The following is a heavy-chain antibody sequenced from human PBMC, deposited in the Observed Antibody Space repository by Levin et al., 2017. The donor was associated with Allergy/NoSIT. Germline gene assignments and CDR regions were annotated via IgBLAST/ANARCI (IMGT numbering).Heavy chain of an antibody. CDR2: ISYDGSNK. Sequence: QPGGSLRLSCAASGFTFSTYGVHWVRQPPGKGLEWVAGISYDGSNKYYADSVKGRFSISRDNSKNTLYLQMTSLGADDTAVFYCAREPRGASSGPNFAHWGQAALVTVSS. CDR1: GFTFSTYG. CDR3: AREPRGASSGPNFAH. V-gene: IGHV3-33*01. D-gene: IGHD6-19*01. J-gene: IGHJ4*02.